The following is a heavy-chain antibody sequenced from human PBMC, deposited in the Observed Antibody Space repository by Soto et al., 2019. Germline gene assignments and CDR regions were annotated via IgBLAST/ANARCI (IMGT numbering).Heavy chain of an antibody. CDR3: ARDLAVAGTVWFDP. CDR2: IYYSGST. CDR1: GGSISSGGYY. D-gene: IGHD6-19*01. Sequence: QVQLQESGPRLVKSSQTLSLTCTVSGGSISSGGYYWSWIRQHPGQGLEWIGYIYYSGSTYYNPSLKSRVTISVDTSKNQFSLKLSSVTAADTAVYYCARDLAVAGTVWFDPWGQGTLVTVSS. J-gene: IGHJ5*02. V-gene: IGHV4-31*03.